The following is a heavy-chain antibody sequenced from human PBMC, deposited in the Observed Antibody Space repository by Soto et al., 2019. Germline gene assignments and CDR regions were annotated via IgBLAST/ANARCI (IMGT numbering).Heavy chain of an antibody. D-gene: IGHD4-17*01. V-gene: IGHV4-39*01. J-gene: IGHJ6*03. Sequence: SETLSVTCTVSGGFISSSSYYWGWIRQAPGKGLEWIGSIYYSGSTYYNPSLKSRVTISVDTSKNQFSLKLSSVTAADTAVYYCANRYGDENYDYMDVWGKGTTVTVSS. CDR1: GGFISSSSYY. CDR3: ANRYGDENYDYMDV. CDR2: IYYSGST.